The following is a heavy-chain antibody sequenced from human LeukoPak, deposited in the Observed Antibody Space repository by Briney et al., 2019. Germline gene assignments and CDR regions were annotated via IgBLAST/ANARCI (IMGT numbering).Heavy chain of an antibody. V-gene: IGHV3-30*03. Sequence: GGSLRLSCAASGFTFSSYGMHWVRQAPGKGLEWVAVISYDGSNKYYADSVKGRFTISRDNSKNTLYLQMNSLKAEDTAMYYCTTDRIVAVGPQFDYWGQGTLVTVSS. CDR3: TTDRIVAVGPQFDY. CDR2: ISYDGSNK. CDR1: GFTFSSYG. D-gene: IGHD6-13*01. J-gene: IGHJ4*02.